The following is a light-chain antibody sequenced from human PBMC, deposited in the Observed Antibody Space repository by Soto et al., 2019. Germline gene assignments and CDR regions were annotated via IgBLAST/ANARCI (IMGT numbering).Light chain of an antibody. CDR3: QQYENLPT. J-gene: IGKJ5*01. Sequence: DIQMTQSPSSLSASVGDRVTITCRASQSISNFLNWYQQKPGKAPKLLIYKASTLKSGVPSRFSGSGSGTEFTLTISSLQPDDFATYYCQQYENLPTFGQGTRLEIK. V-gene: IGKV1-5*03. CDR1: QSISNF. CDR2: KAS.